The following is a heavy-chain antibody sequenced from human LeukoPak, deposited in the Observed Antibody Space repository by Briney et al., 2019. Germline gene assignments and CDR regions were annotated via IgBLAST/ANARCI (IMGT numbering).Heavy chain of an antibody. CDR1: GGSIKKY. D-gene: IGHD4-23*01. J-gene: IGHJ5*02. V-gene: IGHV4-59*01. Sequence: PSQTLSLTCGVSGGSIKKYWSWIRQPPGTRLECLGNIYFGGTTDYNSSPKSPLTISVDTFKTQLSLNLQSVTAADTATYYCARHRSDTGGKKGVNWFDPWGQGTLVTVSS. CDR3: ARHRSDTGGKKGVNWFDP. CDR2: IYFGGTT.